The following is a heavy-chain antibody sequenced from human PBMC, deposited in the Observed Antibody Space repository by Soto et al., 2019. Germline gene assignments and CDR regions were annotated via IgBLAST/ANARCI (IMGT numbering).Heavy chain of an antibody. Sequence: ASVKVSCKVSGYSLTELSMHWVRQASGKGLEWMGGLDPDNDETIYAQKFQGRVTMTADTSADTAYMELRSLRSDDTAVYYCASIVVVPAALDYYGMDVWGQGTTVTVSS. CDR3: ASIVVVPAALDYYGMDV. J-gene: IGHJ6*02. CDR2: LDPDNDET. CDR1: GYSLTELS. D-gene: IGHD2-2*01. V-gene: IGHV1-24*01.